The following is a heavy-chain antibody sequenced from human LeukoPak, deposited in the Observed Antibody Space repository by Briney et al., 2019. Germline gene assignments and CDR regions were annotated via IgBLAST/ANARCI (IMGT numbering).Heavy chain of an antibody. CDR1: GYTFTSYA. CDR2: ISAYNSNT. D-gene: IGHD3-10*02. Sequence: GASVKVSCKASGYTFTSYAMNWVRQAPGQGLEWMGWISAYNSNTHYAQKLQGRVTMTTDTSTSTAYMELRSLRSDDTAVYYCAELGITMIGGVWGKGTTVTISS. J-gene: IGHJ6*04. CDR3: AELGITMIGGV. V-gene: IGHV1-18*01.